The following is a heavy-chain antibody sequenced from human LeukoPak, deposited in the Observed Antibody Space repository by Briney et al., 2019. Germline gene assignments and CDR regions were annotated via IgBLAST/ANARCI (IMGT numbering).Heavy chain of an antibody. CDR1: GYTFTSYG. D-gene: IGHD6-19*01. V-gene: IGHV1-18*01. Sequence: ASVKGSCKASGYTFTSYGISWVRQAPGQGLEWMGWISAYNGNTNYAQKLQGRVTMTTDTSTSTAYMELRSLRSDDTAVYYCARDHIAVAGNAAFDIWGQGTMVTVSS. J-gene: IGHJ3*02. CDR2: ISAYNGNT. CDR3: ARDHIAVAGNAAFDI.